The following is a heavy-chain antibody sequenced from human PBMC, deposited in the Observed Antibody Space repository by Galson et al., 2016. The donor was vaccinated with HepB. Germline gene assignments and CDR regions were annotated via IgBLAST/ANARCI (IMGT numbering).Heavy chain of an antibody. J-gene: IGHJ5*02. D-gene: IGHD2-15*01. V-gene: IGHV4-34*01. CDR1: GGSFGDYA. Sequence: SETLSLTCDVYGGSFGDYAWTWIRQSPGRGLAWIGEINRIGSTDYNPSLKSRVTLSLDTSKRQFSLRLRSVTAADAGVYYCARGERPARSSFYSHKCFALWGEGTPVTVSS. CDR3: ARGERPARSSFYSHKCFAL. CDR2: INRIGST.